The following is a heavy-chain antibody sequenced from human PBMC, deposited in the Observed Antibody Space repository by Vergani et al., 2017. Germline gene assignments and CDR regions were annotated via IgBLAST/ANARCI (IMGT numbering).Heavy chain of an antibody. J-gene: IGHJ5*02. Sequence: QVQLQQWGAGLLKPSETLSLTCAVYGGSFSGYYWSWIRQPPGKGLEWIGEINHSGSNNYNPSLKSRVTISVDTSKNQFPLKLSSVTAADTAVYYCARGRGYSYGGGWFDPWGQGTLVTVSS. CDR1: GGSFSGYY. D-gene: IGHD5-18*01. CDR3: ARGRGYSYGGGWFDP. CDR2: INHSGSN. V-gene: IGHV4-34*01.